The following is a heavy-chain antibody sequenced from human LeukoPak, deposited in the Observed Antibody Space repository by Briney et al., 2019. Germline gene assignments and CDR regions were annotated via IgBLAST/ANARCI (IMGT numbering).Heavy chain of an antibody. CDR2: FYSDGSYT. CDR1: GFTFSSYE. CDR3: VRDPGSDYHDWYFDL. J-gene: IGHJ2*01. V-gene: IGHV3-74*01. D-gene: IGHD1-26*01. Sequence: PGGSLRLSCEASGFTFSSYEMNWVRQAPGKGLLWVSRFYSDGSYTTYADSVKGRFTVSRDNAKNTLYLQINSLRVEDTAVYYCVRDPGSDYHDWYFDLWGRGALVTVSS.